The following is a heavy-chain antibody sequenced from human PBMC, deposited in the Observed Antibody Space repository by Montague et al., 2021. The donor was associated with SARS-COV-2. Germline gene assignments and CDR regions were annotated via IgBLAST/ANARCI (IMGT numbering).Heavy chain of an antibody. CDR2: ISGSGGST. J-gene: IGHJ6*02. V-gene: IGHV3-23*01. D-gene: IGHD6-19*01. CDR1: GFTFSSYA. CDR3: AKFFGGWHRYGMDV. Sequence: SLRLSCAASGFTFSSYAMSWDRQAPGKGLEWVSAISGSGGSTYYADSVKGRFTISRDNSKNTLYLQMNSLRAEDTAVYYCAKFFGGWHRYGMDVWGQGTTVTVSS.